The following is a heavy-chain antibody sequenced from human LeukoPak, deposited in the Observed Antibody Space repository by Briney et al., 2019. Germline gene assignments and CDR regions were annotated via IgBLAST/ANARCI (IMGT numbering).Heavy chain of an antibody. D-gene: IGHD3-22*01. J-gene: IGHJ4*02. CDR2: IYYSGST. CDR3: AGASSGYVDS. CDR1: GGSIGSGGYY. V-gene: IGHV4-31*03. Sequence: SETLSLTCTVSGGSIGSGGYYWSWIRQHPGKGLEWIGYIYYSGSTYYTPSLKSRVTVSVDTSKNQFSLKLSSVTAADTAVYYCAGASSGYVDSWGQGTLVTVSS.